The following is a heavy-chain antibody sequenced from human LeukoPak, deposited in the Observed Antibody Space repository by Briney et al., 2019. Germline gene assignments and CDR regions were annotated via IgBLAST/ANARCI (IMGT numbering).Heavy chain of an antibody. Sequence: GGSLRLSCAASGFTFDSYAMTWVRQAPGKGLEWVSTVTASGAGTYFADSVKGRFTISRDNSKNTLYLQMNSLRAEDTAVYYCARDLLISNTWYLGDYWGQGTLVTVSS. D-gene: IGHD3-3*02. J-gene: IGHJ4*02. CDR3: ARDLLISNTWYLGDY. CDR2: VTASGAGT. V-gene: IGHV3-23*01. CDR1: GFTFDSYA.